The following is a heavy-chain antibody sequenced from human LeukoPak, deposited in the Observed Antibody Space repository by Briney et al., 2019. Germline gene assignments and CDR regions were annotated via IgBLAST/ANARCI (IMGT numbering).Heavy chain of an antibody. J-gene: IGHJ5*02. CDR1: GFTFGNYA. CDR2: IGGSGSNT. Sequence: GGSLRLSCAASGFTFGNYAMSWVRQAPGKGLEWVSFIGGSGSNTKYADSVKGRFTVSRDNSENTLYLQMDSLRAEDTAVYYCARRNPWLDPWGQGTLVTVSS. V-gene: IGHV3-23*01. CDR3: ARRNPWLDP.